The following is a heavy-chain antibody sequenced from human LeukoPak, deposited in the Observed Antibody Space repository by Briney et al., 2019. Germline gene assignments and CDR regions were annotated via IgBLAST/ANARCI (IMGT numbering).Heavy chain of an antibody. Sequence: ASVKVSCKASGNTFTSYYMHWVRQAPGQGLEWMGIINPSGGSTSYAQKFQGRVTMTRDTSTSTVYMELSSLRSEDTAVYYCARDSEISKVASYYFDYWGQGTLVTVSS. CDR2: INPSGGST. CDR1: GNTFTSYY. V-gene: IGHV1-46*01. J-gene: IGHJ4*02. D-gene: IGHD5-12*01. CDR3: ARDSEISKVASYYFDY.